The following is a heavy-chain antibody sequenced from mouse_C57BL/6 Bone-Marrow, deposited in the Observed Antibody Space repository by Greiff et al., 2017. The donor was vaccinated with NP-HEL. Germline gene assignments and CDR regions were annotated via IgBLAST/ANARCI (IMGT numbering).Heavy chain of an antibody. CDR3: ARHDGYYGWYFDV. CDR2: ISSGGSYT. V-gene: IGHV5-6*01. Sequence: EVMLVESGGDLVKPGGSLKLSCAASGFTFSSYGMSWVRQTPDKRLEWVATISSGGSYTYYPDSVKGRFTISRDNAKNTQYLQMSSLKSEDTAMYYCARHDGYYGWYFDVWGTGTTVTVSS. D-gene: IGHD2-3*01. J-gene: IGHJ1*03. CDR1: GFTFSSYG.